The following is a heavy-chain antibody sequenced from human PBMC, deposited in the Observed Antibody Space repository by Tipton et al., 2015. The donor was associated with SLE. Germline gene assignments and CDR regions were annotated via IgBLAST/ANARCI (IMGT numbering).Heavy chain of an antibody. CDR1: GFTFSSYA. CDR2: ISGSGGST. CDR3: GAAAAHGYFQH. Sequence: GSLRLSCAASGFTFSSYAMSWVRRAPGKGLEWVSAISGSGGSTYYADSVKGRFTISRDNSKNTLYLQMNSLRAEDTAVYYCGAAAAHGYFQHWGQGTLVTVSS. D-gene: IGHD6-13*01. V-gene: IGHV3-23*01. J-gene: IGHJ1*01.